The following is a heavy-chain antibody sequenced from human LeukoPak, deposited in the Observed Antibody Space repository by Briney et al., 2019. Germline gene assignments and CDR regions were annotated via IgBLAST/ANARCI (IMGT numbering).Heavy chain of an antibody. CDR2: IYHSGST. J-gene: IGHJ3*02. CDR1: GGSISSYS. Sequence: PSGTLSLTCTVSGGSISSYSWSWIRQPPGKGLEWIGYIYHSGSTYYNPSLKSRVTISVDRSKNQFSLKLSSVTAADTAVYYCARATQYYRSAFDIWAQGTMVTVSS. D-gene: IGHD3-10*01. V-gene: IGHV4-30-2*01. CDR3: ARATQYYRSAFDI.